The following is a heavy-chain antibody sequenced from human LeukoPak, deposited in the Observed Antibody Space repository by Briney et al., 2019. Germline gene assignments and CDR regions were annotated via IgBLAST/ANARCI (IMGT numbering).Heavy chain of an antibody. V-gene: IGHV1-2*04. CDR2: INPNSGGT. J-gene: IGHJ4*02. Sequence: GASVKVSCKASGYTFTGYYMHWVRQAPGQGLEWMGWINPNSGGTNYAQKFQGWVTMTRDTSVSTAYMELSRLRSDDTAVYYCAGDPWGSYYFDYWGQGTLVTVSS. CDR1: GYTFTGYY. D-gene: IGHD3-16*01. CDR3: AGDPWGSYYFDY.